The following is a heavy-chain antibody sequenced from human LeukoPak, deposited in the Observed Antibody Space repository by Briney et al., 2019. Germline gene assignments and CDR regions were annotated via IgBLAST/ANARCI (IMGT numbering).Heavy chain of an antibody. J-gene: IGHJ2*01. CDR1: GSA. D-gene: IGHD3-10*01. CDR3: AATRGGWYFDL. CDR2: IVVASGNT. Sequence: GASVKVSCKASGSAVQWVRQARGQRLEWIGWIVVASGNTNYAQKFQERVTITRDMSTSTAYMELSSLTSEDTAVYYCAATRGGWYFDLWGRGTLVTVSS. V-gene: IGHV1-58*01.